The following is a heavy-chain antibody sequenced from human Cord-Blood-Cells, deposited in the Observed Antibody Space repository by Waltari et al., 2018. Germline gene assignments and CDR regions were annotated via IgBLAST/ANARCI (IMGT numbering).Heavy chain of an antibody. CDR2: INHSGST. CDR1: GGSSSGYY. CDR3: ARGIRGTNGDLSYFDY. V-gene: IGHV4-34*01. D-gene: IGHD2-8*01. J-gene: IGHJ4*02. Sequence: QVQLQQWGAGLLKPSETLSLTCAVYGGSSSGYYWTWIRQPPGKGLECSGEINHSGSTNYNPSLKSRVTISVDTSKNQFSLKLSSVTAADTAVYYCARGIRGTNGDLSYFDYWGQGTLVTVSS.